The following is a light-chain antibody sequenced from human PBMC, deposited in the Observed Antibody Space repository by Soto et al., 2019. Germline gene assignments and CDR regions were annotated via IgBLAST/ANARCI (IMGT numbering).Light chain of an antibody. CDR3: SSYGGSNNFWV. V-gene: IGLV2-8*01. CDR1: SSDVGGYNF. Sequence: QSALTQPPSASGSPGQSVTISCTGTSSDVGGYNFVSWYQQHPGKAPRLIIYEVTKRPSGVPDRFSASKSGTTASLTVSGLQADDEADYYCSSYGGSNNFWVFGGGTQLTVL. CDR2: EVT. J-gene: IGLJ3*02.